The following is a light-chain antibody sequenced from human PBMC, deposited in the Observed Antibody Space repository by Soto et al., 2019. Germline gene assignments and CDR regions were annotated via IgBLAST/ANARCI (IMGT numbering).Light chain of an antibody. CDR2: YTS. CDR3: QQYGSSPT. CDR1: QYVGTR. V-gene: IGKV3-11*01. J-gene: IGKJ5*01. Sequence: EIVLTMAPATPSSSPGGTATLSCRASQYVGTRLAWYQHKPGQAPRLLIYYTSNRATGIPARFSGSGSGTDFTLTINSLAPEDFAIYYCQQYGSSPTFGQGTRLEIK.